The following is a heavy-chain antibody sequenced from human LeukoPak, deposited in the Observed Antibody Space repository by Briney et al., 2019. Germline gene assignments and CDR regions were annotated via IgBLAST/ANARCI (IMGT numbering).Heavy chain of an antibody. V-gene: IGHV3-48*04. J-gene: IGHJ4*02. CDR1: GFTFSSYG. D-gene: IGHD3-10*01. Sequence: GGSLRLSCAASGFTFSSYGMHWVRQAPGKGLEWVSYISSSSSTIYYADSVKGRFTISRDNAKNSLYLQMNSLRAEDTAVCYCARGKSWFGELPSDYWGQGTLVTVSS. CDR2: ISSSSSTI. CDR3: ARGKSWFGELPSDY.